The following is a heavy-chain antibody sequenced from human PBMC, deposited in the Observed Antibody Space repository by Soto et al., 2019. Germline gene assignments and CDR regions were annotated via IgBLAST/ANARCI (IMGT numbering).Heavy chain of an antibody. Sequence: QVQLVESGGGVVQPGRSLRLSCAASGFTFSSYAMHWVRQAPGKGLEWVAVISYDGSNKYYADSVKGRFSSSRDNAKNRLYVQMDSLGAEDTAVYYGGREAGGGDDGYYYYGRDVWGQGTTVTVS. CDR1: GFTFSSYA. V-gene: IGHV3-30-3*01. J-gene: IGHJ6*02. CDR3: GREAGGGDDGYYYYGRDV. D-gene: IGHD2-8*02. CDR2: ISYDGSNK.